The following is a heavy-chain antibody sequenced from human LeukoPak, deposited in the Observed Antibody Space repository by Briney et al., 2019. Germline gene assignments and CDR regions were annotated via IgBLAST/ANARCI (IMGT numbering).Heavy chain of an antibody. CDR1: GFTFNSYW. J-gene: IGHJ6*03. D-gene: IGHD3-16*02. Sequence: HPGGSLRLSCAASGFTFNSYWIHWVRQAPGKGLVWVSRINTDGSRTNYADSVKGRFAISRDDAKNTVHLQMYSLGAEDSAVYYCVRGASLAYYMDVWGKGTTVTVSS. V-gene: IGHV3-74*01. CDR2: INTDGSRT. CDR3: VRGASLAYYMDV.